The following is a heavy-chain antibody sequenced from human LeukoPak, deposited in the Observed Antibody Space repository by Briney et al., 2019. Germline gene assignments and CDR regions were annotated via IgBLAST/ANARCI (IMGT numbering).Heavy chain of an antibody. CDR2: IYSGGST. D-gene: IGHD3-10*01. CDR1: GFTVSSNY. CDR3: ARGRVGYYYGSGSAMDV. Sequence: GGSLRLSCAASGFTVSSNYMSWVRQAPGKGLEWVSVIYSGGSTYYADSVKGRFTISRDNSKNTLYLQMNSLRAEDTAVYYCARGRVGYYYGSGSAMDVWGKGTTVTVSS. J-gene: IGHJ6*03. V-gene: IGHV3-53*01.